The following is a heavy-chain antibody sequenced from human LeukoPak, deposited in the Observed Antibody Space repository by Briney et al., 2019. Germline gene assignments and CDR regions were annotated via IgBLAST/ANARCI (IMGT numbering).Heavy chain of an antibody. CDR3: ARESYGDYLPGY. CDR1: GFTSSSYA. V-gene: IGHV3-30-3*01. D-gene: IGHD4-17*01. J-gene: IGHJ4*02. Sequence: PGGSLRLSCAASGFTSSSYAMHWVRQAPGKGLEWVAVISYDGSNKYYADSVKGRFTISRDNSKNTLYLQMNSLRAEDTAVYYCARESYGDYLPGYWGQGTLVTVSS. CDR2: ISYDGSNK.